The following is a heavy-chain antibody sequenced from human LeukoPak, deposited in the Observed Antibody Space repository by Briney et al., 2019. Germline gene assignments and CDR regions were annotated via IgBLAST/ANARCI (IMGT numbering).Heavy chain of an antibody. V-gene: IGHV4-34*01. D-gene: IGHD3-3*02. CDR1: GGSFTGYY. CDR3: ASSNHFWSGYYLLDY. J-gene: IGHJ4*02. Sequence: PSETLSLTCAVYGGSFTGYYWSWIRQPPGKGLEWIGEIDHSGSTNYNPSLKSRVTISVDTSKNQFSLELSSVTAAGTAVYYCASSNHFWSGYYLLDYWGQGTLVTVSS. CDR2: IDHSGST.